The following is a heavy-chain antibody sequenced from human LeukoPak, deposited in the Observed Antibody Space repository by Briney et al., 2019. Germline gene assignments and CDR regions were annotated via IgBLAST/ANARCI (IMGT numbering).Heavy chain of an antibody. D-gene: IGHD5-18*01. CDR3: AGVGYSYGSNYFDY. J-gene: IGHJ4*02. V-gene: IGHV4-39*01. CDR2: IYYSGST. CDR1: GGSISSSSYY. Sequence: PSETLSLTCTVSGGSISSSSYYWGWIRQPPGKGLEWIGSIYYSGSTYYNPSLKSRVTISVDTSKNQFSLKLSSVTAADTAVYCCAGVGYSYGSNYFDYWGQGTLVTVSS.